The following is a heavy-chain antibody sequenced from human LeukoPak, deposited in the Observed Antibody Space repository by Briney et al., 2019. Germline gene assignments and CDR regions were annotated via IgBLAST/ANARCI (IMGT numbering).Heavy chain of an antibody. D-gene: IGHD4-17*01. CDR1: GFTFSSYW. V-gene: IGHV3-7*04. J-gene: IGHJ4*02. Sequence: PGGSLRLSCAASGFTFSSYWMSWVRRAPGKGLEWVANIKQDGSEKYYVDSVKGRFTISRDNAKNSLYLQMNSLRAEDTAVYYCARWALSTVDHYFDYWGQGTLVTVSS. CDR3: ARWALSTVDHYFDY. CDR2: IKQDGSEK.